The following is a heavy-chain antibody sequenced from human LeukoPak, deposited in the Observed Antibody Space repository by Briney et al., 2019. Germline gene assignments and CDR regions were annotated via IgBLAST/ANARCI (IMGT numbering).Heavy chain of an antibody. Sequence: PGGSLRLSCAASGFTFSSYGMHWVRQAPGKGLEWVAVISYDGSNKYYADPVKGRFTISRDNSKNTLYLQMNSLRAEDTAVYYCAKLDVAIFDYWGQGTLVTVSS. CDR2: ISYDGSNK. J-gene: IGHJ4*02. CDR1: GFTFSSYG. V-gene: IGHV3-30*18. CDR3: AKLDVAIFDY. D-gene: IGHD2-21*01.